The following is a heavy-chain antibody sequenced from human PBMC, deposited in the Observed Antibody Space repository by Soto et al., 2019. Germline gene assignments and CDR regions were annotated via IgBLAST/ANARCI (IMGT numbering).Heavy chain of an antibody. CDR2: ISSSGSTI. CDR1: GFTFSDYY. J-gene: IGHJ4*02. V-gene: IGHV3-11*01. CDR3: ARDYSLDFWSGPQYYFDY. D-gene: IGHD3-3*01. Sequence: GGSLRLSCAASGFTFSDYYMSWIRQAPGKGLEWVSYISSSGSTIYYADSVKGRFTISRDNAKNSLYLQMNSLRAEDTAVYYCARDYSLDFWSGPQYYFDYWGQGTLVTVSS.